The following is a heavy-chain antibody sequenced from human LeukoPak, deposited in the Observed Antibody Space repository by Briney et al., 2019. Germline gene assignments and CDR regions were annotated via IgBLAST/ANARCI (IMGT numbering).Heavy chain of an antibody. CDR2: IYYNGGQR. CDR1: GFAFKNYA. J-gene: IGHJ4*02. V-gene: IGHV3-23*01. D-gene: IGHD1-26*01. Sequence: GGSLRLSCAASGFAFKNYAMTWVRQAPGKGLGCVSNIYYNGGQRHYADSVKGRFTISRDNSKNTLFLQMDSLRAEDTAVYYCAKTQWKVGATDYFDYWGQGILVTVSS. CDR3: AKTQWKVGATDYFDY.